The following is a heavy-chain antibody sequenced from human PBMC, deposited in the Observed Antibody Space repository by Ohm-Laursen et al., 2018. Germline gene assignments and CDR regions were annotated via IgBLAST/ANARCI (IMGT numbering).Heavy chain of an antibody. CDR1: GFTVSSNY. Sequence: SLRLSCAASGFTVSSNYMSWVRQAPGKGLEWVSVIYSGGSTYYADSVKGRFTISRDNSKNTLYLQMNSLRAEDTAVYYCAREGGYCSSTSCYRYFDYWGQGTLVTVSS. CDR2: IYSGGST. CDR3: AREGGYCSSTSCYRYFDY. D-gene: IGHD2-2*01. J-gene: IGHJ4*02. V-gene: IGHV3-66*01.